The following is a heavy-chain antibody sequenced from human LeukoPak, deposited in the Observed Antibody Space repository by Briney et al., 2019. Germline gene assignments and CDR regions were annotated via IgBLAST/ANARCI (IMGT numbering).Heavy chain of an antibody. D-gene: IGHD2-8*01. CDR3: ARGQWWFDP. CDR1: GFTFSDYY. V-gene: IGHV3-11*06. Sequence: PGGSLRLSCAASGFTFSDYYMSWVRQAPGKGLEWVSFISSTSSYTNYADSVKGRFTISRDNAKNSLYLQMNSLKAEDTAVYYSARGQWWFDPWGQGTLVTVSS. J-gene: IGHJ5*02. CDR2: ISSTSSYT.